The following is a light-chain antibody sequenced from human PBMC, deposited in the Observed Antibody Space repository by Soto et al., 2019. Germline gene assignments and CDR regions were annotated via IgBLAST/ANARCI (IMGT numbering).Light chain of an antibody. CDR3: QQSYSTPRT. Sequence: DIPMTQSPSSLSASVGDRVTITCRASQSISSYLNWYQQKPGKAPKLLIYAASSLQAGGPSRFSGSGSGTDFNLTISSLQPEDFATYYCQQSYSTPRTFGQGTMVEMK. CDR2: AAS. CDR1: QSISSY. J-gene: IGKJ1*01. V-gene: IGKV1-39*01.